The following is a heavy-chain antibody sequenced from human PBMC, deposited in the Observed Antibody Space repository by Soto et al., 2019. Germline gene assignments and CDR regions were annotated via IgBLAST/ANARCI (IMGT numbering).Heavy chain of an antibody. CDR3: AKDTFYYDRSGYYTFDY. Sequence: GGSLRLSCAASGFTFSSYSMSWVRQAPGKGLEWVAAITYDGSNAHYADSVKGRFTISRDNSKNTLYLQMNSLRAEDTAVYFCAKDTFYYDRSGYYTFDYWGQGTLVTVSS. J-gene: IGHJ4*02. CDR2: ITYDGSNA. V-gene: IGHV3-30*18. D-gene: IGHD3-22*01. CDR1: GFTFSSYS.